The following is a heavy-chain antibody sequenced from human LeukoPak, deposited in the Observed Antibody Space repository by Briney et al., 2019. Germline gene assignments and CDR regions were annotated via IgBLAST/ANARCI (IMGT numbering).Heavy chain of an antibody. D-gene: IGHD2-15*01. Sequence: SETLSLTCTVSGGSISSSSYYWGWIRQPPGKGLEWIGSIYYSGSTNYNPSLKSRVTISVDTSKNQFSLKLSSVTAADTAVYYCARLTVVVVAATREKRFDYWGQGTQVTVSS. CDR1: GGSISSSSYY. J-gene: IGHJ4*02. CDR3: ARLTVVVVAATREKRFDY. CDR2: IYYSGST. V-gene: IGHV4-39*01.